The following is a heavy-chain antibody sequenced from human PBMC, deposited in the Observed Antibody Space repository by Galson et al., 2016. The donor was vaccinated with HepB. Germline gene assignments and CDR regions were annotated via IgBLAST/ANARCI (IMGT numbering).Heavy chain of an antibody. CDR2: IYYSGST. CDR1: GGSIRSTKYY. J-gene: IGHJ6*02. D-gene: IGHD4-17*01. V-gene: IGHV4-39*07. CDR3: ARDGTVTTHHYYHGMDV. Sequence: SETLSLTCTVSGGSIRSTKYYWGWIRQPPGKGLEWIGNIYYSGSTNYNPSLKSRVTISVDTSKKQFSLKLSSVTAADTAVYYCARDGTVTTHHYYHGMDVWGQGTTVTVS.